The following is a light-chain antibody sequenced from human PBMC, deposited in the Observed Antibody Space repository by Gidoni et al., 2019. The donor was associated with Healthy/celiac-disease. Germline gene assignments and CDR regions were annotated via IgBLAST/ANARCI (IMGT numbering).Light chain of an antibody. CDR1: QSISSY. J-gene: IGKJ1*01. Sequence: QLTESPSSLSAPVGERDSITCRASQSISSYVNLHQQTPGKPPKLLIYASSSLQSGVPSRFSGSGSGTDFTPTISILHPEDFATYYCQQSYSTPWTFXQXTKVEIK. CDR2: ASS. V-gene: IGKV1-39*01. CDR3: QQSYSTPWT.